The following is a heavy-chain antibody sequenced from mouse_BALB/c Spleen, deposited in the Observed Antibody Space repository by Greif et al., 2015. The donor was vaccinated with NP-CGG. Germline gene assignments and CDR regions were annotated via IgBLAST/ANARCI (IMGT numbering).Heavy chain of an antibody. CDR2: VSYSGST. V-gene: IGHV3-8*02. J-gene: IGHJ4*01. CDR3: ARWVLGRAMDY. CDR1: GDSITSGY. Sequence: EVHLVESGPRLVKPSQTLSLTCSVTGDSITSGYWNWIRKFPGNKLEYMGYVSYSGSTYYNPSLKSRISITRGTSKNXYYLQLNSVTTEDTATYYCARWVLGRAMDYWGQGTSVTVSS. D-gene: IGHD4-1*01.